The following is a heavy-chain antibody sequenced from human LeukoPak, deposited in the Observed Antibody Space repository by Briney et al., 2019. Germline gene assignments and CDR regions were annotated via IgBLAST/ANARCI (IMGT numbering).Heavy chain of an antibody. J-gene: IGHJ4*02. D-gene: IGHD1-26*01. CDR2: INPSGGST. CDR3: ARDQDGVGATEAGSGFDY. CDR1: GYTFTSYY. V-gene: IGHV1-46*01. Sequence: ASVKVSCKASGYTFTSYYMHWVRQAPGQGLEWMGIINPSGGSTSYAQKFQGRVTMTRDMSASTVYMELSSLRSEDTAVYYCARDQDGVGATEAGSGFDYWGQGTLVTVSS.